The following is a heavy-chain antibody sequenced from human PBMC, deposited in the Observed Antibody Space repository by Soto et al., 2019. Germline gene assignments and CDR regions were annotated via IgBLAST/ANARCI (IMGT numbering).Heavy chain of an antibody. CDR1: GFTFSPFW. Sequence: EVQLVESGGGLLQPGESLRLSCAASGFTFSPFWMHWVRQAPGKGLVWVSHINSYGSTKVYADSVKGRFTISRDNAKNTLYLQMNSLTAEDTAVYYCARDRGYPDSFDIWGRGKVVTVSS. CDR2: INSYGSTK. CDR3: ARDRGYPDSFDI. J-gene: IGHJ3*02. V-gene: IGHV3-74*01. D-gene: IGHD3-10*01.